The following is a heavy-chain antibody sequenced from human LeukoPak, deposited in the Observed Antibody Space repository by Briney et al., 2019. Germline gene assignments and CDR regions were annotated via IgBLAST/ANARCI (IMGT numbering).Heavy chain of an antibody. Sequence: SETLSLTCAVNGGSFSAYNWSWIRQPPGKGLEWIGEINRSVSTNYNPSLKSRVAISVDTSKTQFSLKLTSVTAADTAVYYCARSGQTTVAYLDWGQGSLVTVSS. J-gene: IGHJ4*02. D-gene: IGHD4-11*01. V-gene: IGHV4-34*01. CDR1: GGSFSAYN. CDR2: INRSVST. CDR3: ARSGQTTVAYLD.